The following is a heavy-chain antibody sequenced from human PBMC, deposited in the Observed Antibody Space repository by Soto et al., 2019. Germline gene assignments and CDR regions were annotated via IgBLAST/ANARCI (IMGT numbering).Heavy chain of an antibody. V-gene: IGHV4-30-2*01. Sequence: NLFPTCAVSGGSTSRGGYSWSWIRQPPGKGLEWIGYIYHSGSTYYNPSLKSRVTISVDRSKNQFSLKLSSVTAADTAVYYCARATVPGVLFDPWGQGTLVTVSS. D-gene: IGHD2-8*01. CDR3: ARATVPGVLFDP. CDR1: GGSTSRGGYS. J-gene: IGHJ5*02. CDR2: IYHSGST.